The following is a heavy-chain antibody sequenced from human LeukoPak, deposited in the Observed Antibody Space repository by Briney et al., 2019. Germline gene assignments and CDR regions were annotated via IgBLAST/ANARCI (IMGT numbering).Heavy chain of an antibody. CDR3: ARAAAGANDY. Sequence: SETLSFTCTVSGGSISSYYWSWIRQPPGKGLEWIGYIYYSGSTNYNPSLKSRVTISVDTSKNQFSLKLSSVTAADTAVYYCARAAAGANDYWGQGTLVTVSS. CDR2: IYYSGST. V-gene: IGHV4-59*08. J-gene: IGHJ4*02. CDR1: GGSISSYY. D-gene: IGHD6-13*01.